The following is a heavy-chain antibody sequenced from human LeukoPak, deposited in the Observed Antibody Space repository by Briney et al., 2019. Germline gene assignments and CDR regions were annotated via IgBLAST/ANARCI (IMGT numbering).Heavy chain of an antibody. V-gene: IGHV4-39*01. CDR2: IHYSGST. D-gene: IGHD3-22*01. CDR3: ARLWSDSSGYFPPGSY. Sequence: SETLSLTCSVSGGSISSSNYYWGCIRQPPGKGLEWIGSIHYSGSTFYNPSLKSRAIISVDTSKNQVSLQLSSVTAADTAVYYCARLWSDSSGYFPPGSYWGQGTLVTVSS. J-gene: IGHJ4*02. CDR1: GGSISSSNYY.